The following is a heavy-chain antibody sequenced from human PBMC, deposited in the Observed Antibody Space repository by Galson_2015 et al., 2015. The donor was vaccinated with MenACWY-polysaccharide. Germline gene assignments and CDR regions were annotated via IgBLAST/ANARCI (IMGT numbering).Heavy chain of an antibody. CDR3: AGGGGRYLFDY. D-gene: IGHD1-26*01. Sequence: SVKVSCKASGYTFTTHYFHWMRQAPGQGLEWMGWINPNSGATTYAQRFQGRVMMTRDTSISTVYMELSRLKSDDTAVYYCAGGGGRYLFDYWGQGTLFAVSA. V-gene: IGHV1-2*02. CDR1: GYTFTTHY. CDR2: INPNSGAT. J-gene: IGHJ4*02.